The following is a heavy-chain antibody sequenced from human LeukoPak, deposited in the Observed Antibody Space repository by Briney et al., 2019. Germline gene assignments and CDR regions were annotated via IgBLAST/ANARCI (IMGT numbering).Heavy chain of an antibody. D-gene: IGHD2-21*02. CDR1: GFSLSTSGMR. V-gene: IGHV2-70*04. CDR2: IDWDDDK. J-gene: IGHJ4*02. CDR3: ARTPYCGGDCYVDY. Sequence: SGPTLVNPTQTLTLTCTFSGFSLSTSGMRVSWIRQPPGKALEWLARIDWDDDKFYSTSLKTRLTISKDTSKNQVVLTMTNMDPVDTATYYCARTPYCGGDCYVDYWGQGTLVIVSS.